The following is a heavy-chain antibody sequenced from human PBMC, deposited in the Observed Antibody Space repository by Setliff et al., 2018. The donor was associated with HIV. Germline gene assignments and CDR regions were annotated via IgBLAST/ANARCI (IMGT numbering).Heavy chain of an antibody. D-gene: IGHD4-4*01. CDR3: ARVRRDGNSFDD. CDR2: SYYNGDT. J-gene: IGHJ4*02. CDR1: GGSVSSVNYY. Sequence: KTSETLSLTCSVSGGSVSSVNYYWSWIRQPPGKGLEWVGSSYYNGDTYYNPSLETRVTISVATSKSQFSLKLNSVTAADTAVYFCARVRRDGNSFDDWGQGTLVTVSS. V-gene: IGHV4-39*07.